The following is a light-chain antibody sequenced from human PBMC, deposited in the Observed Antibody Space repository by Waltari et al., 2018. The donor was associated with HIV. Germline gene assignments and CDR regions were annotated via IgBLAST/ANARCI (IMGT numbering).Light chain of an antibody. V-gene: IGLV1-44*01. CDR3: ASWDDKLDGWV. CDR2: NND. Sequence: QSLLPQPPSASGTPGQRVTISCSGSYSNIGSNTVNWHQQLPGSAPRALIYNNDQRPSGVPDRFSGSNSGTSASLAISGLQSEDQGDYYCASWDDKLDGWVFGGGTRLTV. J-gene: IGLJ3*02. CDR1: YSNIGSNT.